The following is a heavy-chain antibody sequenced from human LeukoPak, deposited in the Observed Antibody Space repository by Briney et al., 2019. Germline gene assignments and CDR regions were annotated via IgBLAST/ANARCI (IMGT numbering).Heavy chain of an antibody. CDR2: VTRNGDI. V-gene: IGHV4-34*01. CDR1: GGPFSGYY. J-gene: IGHJ2*01. Sequence: SETLSLTCAVYGGPFSGYYWSWIRQPPGKGLEWIGEVTRNGDINYNPSLKSRVTLSLEASQNKFSLTVNSVSAADTAVYYCARLSLMNPQLAYWYFDVWGRGTLVTASS. D-gene: IGHD1-1*01. CDR3: ARLSLMNPQLAYWYFDV.